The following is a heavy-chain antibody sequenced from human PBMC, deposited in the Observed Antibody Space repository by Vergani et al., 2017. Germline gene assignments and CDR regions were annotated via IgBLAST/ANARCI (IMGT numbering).Heavy chain of an antibody. CDR1: CASIKSSNYY. CDR3: ASGKYYSDSTSHFRGRYFHV. Sequence: QLQLQESGPGLVKPSATLSLTCSVSCASIKSSNYYWGWIRQPPGTGLEWIARIYYSESTYYNPSLTRRVTISVDTSENQFSLRLTSVTDADTAVYFCASGKYYSDSTSHFRGRYFHVWGRGTLVTVPS. V-gene: IGHV4-39*01. CDR2: IYYSEST. D-gene: IGHD3-16*01. J-gene: IGHJ2*01.